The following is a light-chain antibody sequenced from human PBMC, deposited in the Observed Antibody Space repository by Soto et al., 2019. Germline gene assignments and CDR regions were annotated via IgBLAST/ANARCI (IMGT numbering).Light chain of an antibody. Sequence: DIQMTQSPSAMSASVGDRVTITCRASQDISNNLAWFQQRPGKVPERLIYAASSLQSGVPSRFSGSGSGAEFTLTISSLQPEDFATYYCLQHKSYPLTFGQGTKVEI. J-gene: IGKJ1*01. CDR1: QDISNN. CDR3: LQHKSYPLT. CDR2: AAS. V-gene: IGKV1-17*03.